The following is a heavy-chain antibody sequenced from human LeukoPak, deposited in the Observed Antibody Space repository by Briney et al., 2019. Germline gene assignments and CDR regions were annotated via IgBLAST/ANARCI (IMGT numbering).Heavy chain of an antibody. CDR2: INPNSGVA. J-gene: IGHJ4*02. D-gene: IGHD5-18*01. V-gene: IGHV1-2*05. CDR3: ARDYTAMAIT. Sequence: ASVKVSCNASGYTFTGYYMHWWRQAPGQGLEWMGRINPNSGVANYSQKFQGRVTMTRDTSISTAHMELSRLRDDDTDVYYCARDYTAMAITWGQGTLVTVSS. CDR1: GYTFTGYY.